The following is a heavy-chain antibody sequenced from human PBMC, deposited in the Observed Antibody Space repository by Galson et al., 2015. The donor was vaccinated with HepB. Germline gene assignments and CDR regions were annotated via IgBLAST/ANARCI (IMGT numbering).Heavy chain of an antibody. CDR2: ISGSGGST. D-gene: IGHD6-19*01. J-gene: IGHJ4*02. CDR3: VKARSSSGWRTQYYFDY. CDR1: GFTFSSYA. Sequence: LRLSCAASGFTFSSYAMSWVRQAPGKGLEWVSAISGSGGSTYYADSVKGRFTISRDNSKNTLYLQMNSLRAEDTAVYYCVKARSSSGWRTQYYFDYWGQGTLVTVSS. V-gene: IGHV3-23*01.